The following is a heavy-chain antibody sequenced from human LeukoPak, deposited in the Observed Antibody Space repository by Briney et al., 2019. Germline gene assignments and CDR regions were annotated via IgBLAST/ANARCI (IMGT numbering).Heavy chain of an antibody. CDR3: ARSNDFDY. CDR2: IWYDGSNK. V-gene: IGHV3-33*01. Sequence: GGSLRLSCAASGFIFSSYGTHWVRQAPGKGLEWVAVIWYDGSNKYYADSVKGRFTISRDNSKNTLYLQMNSLRAEDTAVYYCARSNDFDYWGQGTLVTVSS. D-gene: IGHD2-8*01. CDR1: GFIFSSYG. J-gene: IGHJ4*02.